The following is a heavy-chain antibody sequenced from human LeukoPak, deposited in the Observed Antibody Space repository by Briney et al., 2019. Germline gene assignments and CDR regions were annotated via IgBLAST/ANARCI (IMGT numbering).Heavy chain of an antibody. CDR3: ARERGETFYDILTGYYNGDHAFDI. CDR2: IYTSGST. D-gene: IGHD3-9*01. Sequence: PSETLSLTCTVSGGSVSSGSYYWSWIRQPAGKGLEWIGRIYTSGSTNYNPSLKSRVTMSVDTSKNQFSLNLSSVTAADTAVYYCARERGETFYDILTGYYNGDHAFDIWGQGTMVTVSS. CDR1: GGSVSSGSYY. V-gene: IGHV4-61*02. J-gene: IGHJ3*02.